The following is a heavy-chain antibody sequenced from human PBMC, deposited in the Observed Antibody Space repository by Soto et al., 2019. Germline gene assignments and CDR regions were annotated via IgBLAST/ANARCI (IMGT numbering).Heavy chain of an antibody. J-gene: IGHJ3*02. CDR3: AAEGFRPQDDAFDI. Sequence: SVKVSCKASGFTFTSSAMQWVRQARGQSLKRIGWIVVGSGNTSYAQKFQERVTITRDMSTSTAYMELSSLRSEDTAVYYFAAEGFRPQDDAFDIWGQGTMVTVAS. CDR1: GFTFTSSA. V-gene: IGHV1-58*02. CDR2: IVVGSGNT. D-gene: IGHD3-10*01.